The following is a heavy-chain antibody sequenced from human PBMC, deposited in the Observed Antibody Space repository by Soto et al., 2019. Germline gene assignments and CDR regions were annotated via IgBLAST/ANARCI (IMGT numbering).Heavy chain of an antibody. V-gene: IGHV4-34*01. D-gene: IGHD3-10*01. Sequence: SETLSLTCAVYGESFSGFYWSWIRQPPGKGLEWIGEINYGGSTKYNPSLKSRVTISIDTSRNQFSLKLNSVTAADTAVYHCARGHGSGSYRLDPCGQGTLVTVSS. CDR1: GESFSGFY. J-gene: IGHJ5*02. CDR3: ARGHGSGSYRLDP. CDR2: INYGGST.